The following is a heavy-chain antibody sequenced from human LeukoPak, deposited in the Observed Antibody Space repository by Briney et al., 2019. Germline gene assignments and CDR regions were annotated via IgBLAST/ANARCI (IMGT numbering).Heavy chain of an antibody. Sequence: TGGSLRLSCAASGFTFDDYAMSWVRQAPGKGPEWVSGIKWNGGSTGYVDSVKGRFTISRDNAKNSLYLQMNSLRAEDTALYYCARHQDSSGWYGSDNWGQGTLVTVSS. V-gene: IGHV3-20*04. CDR1: GFTFDDYA. D-gene: IGHD6-19*01. CDR2: IKWNGGST. J-gene: IGHJ4*02. CDR3: ARHQDSSGWYGSDN.